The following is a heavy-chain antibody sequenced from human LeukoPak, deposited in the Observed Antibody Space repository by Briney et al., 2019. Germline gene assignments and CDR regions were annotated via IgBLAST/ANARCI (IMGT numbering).Heavy chain of an antibody. Sequence: GASVKVSCKAPGGTFGSYAISWVRQAPGQGLEWMGRIIPILGIANYAQKFQGRVTITADKSTSTAYMELSSLRSEDTAVYYCARGRRDGYDAPLDYWGQGTLVTVSS. CDR2: IIPILGIA. CDR1: GGTFGSYA. CDR3: ARGRRDGYDAPLDY. D-gene: IGHD5-24*01. J-gene: IGHJ4*02. V-gene: IGHV1-69*04.